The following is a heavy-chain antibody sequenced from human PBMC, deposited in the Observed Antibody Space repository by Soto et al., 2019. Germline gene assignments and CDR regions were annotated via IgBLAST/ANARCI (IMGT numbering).Heavy chain of an antibody. CDR3: ARDGMTTGDT. CDR1: GVSVRSYT. Sequence: QLQLQESGPGQVRPSETLSLTCIVSGVSVRSYTWSWVRQPANKGLEWNGRVFSSVSATYNPSLKSRVSISMDTPENRISLKLDSVTAADAGVYFCARDGMTTGDTWGPGTLVTVSS. CDR2: VFSSVSA. J-gene: IGHJ4*02. V-gene: IGHV4-4*07. D-gene: IGHD2-21*02.